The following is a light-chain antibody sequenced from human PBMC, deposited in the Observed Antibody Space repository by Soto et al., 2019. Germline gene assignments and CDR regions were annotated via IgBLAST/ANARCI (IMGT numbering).Light chain of an antibody. CDR2: GTS. Sequence: EIVLTQSPATLALSPGERVTLSCRASQSISSSYLAWYQQKPGQAPRLLIYGTSSRATGIPDRFSGSGSRTDFTLIISRLEPEDYAVYYCQQYGGSPPYTFGQGTKLELK. CDR3: QQYGGSPPYT. V-gene: IGKV3-20*01. J-gene: IGKJ2*01. CDR1: QSISSSY.